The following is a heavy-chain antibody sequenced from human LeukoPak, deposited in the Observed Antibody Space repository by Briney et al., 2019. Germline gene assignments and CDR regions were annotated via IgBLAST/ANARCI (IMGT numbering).Heavy chain of an antibody. J-gene: IGHJ6*02. CDR3: ARDHYGGNSYYYYGMDV. Sequence: SQTLFLTCTVSGGSISSGDYYWSWIRQPPGKGLEWIGYIYYSGSTYYNPSLKSRVTISVDTSKNQFSLKLSSVTAADTAVYYCARDHYGGNSYYYYGMDVWGQGTTVTVSS. V-gene: IGHV4-30-4*01. CDR2: IYYSGST. D-gene: IGHD4-23*01. CDR1: GGSISSGDYY.